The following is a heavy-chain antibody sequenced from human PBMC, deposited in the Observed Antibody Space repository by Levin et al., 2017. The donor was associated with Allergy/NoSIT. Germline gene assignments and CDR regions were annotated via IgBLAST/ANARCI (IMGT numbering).Heavy chain of an antibody. D-gene: IGHD3-3*01. CDR3: ARGRKLRFLEWLYRFDY. CDR1: GGSFSDYY. Sequence: SQTLSLPCDVYGGSFSDYYWNWIRQPPGKGLEWIGEINQSGSTNYNPSLKSRVTISIDTSKNQFSLKLSSVTAADTAVYYCARGRKLRFLEWLYRFDYWGQGTLVTVSS. V-gene: IGHV4-34*01. J-gene: IGHJ4*02. CDR2: INQSGST.